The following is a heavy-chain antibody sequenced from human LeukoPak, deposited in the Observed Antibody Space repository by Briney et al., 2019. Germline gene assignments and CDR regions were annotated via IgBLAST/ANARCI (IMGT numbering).Heavy chain of an antibody. Sequence: PGGSLRLSCAASGFTFSSYGMHWVRQAPGKGLEWVAFIRYYGSNKYYADSVKGRFTISRDNSKSTLYLQMNSQRAEDTAVYYCAKAAPYWGQGTLVTVSS. CDR2: IRYYGSNK. CDR3: AKAAPY. V-gene: IGHV3-30*02. J-gene: IGHJ4*02. CDR1: GFTFSSYG.